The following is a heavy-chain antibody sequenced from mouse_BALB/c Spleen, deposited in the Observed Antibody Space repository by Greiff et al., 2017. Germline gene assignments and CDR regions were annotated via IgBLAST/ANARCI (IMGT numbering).Heavy chain of an antibody. J-gene: IGHJ2*01. V-gene: IGHV1-15*01. CDR3: TREWDGYDPY. CDR2: IDPETGGT. CDR1: GYTFTDYE. D-gene: IGHD2-2*01. Sequence: QVQLKESGAELVRPGASVTLSCKASGYTFTDYEMHWVKQTPVHGLEWIGAIDPETGGTAYNQKFKGKATLTADKSSSTAYMELRSLTSEDSAVYYCTREWDGYDPYWGQGTTLTVSS.